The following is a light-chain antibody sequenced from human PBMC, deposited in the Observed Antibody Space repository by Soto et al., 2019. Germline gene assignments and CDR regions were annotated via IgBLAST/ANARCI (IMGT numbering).Light chain of an antibody. CDR3: QQSYSTPLT. J-gene: IGKJ4*01. Sequence: DIQMTHSPSSLSASVGDRVTITCRSSENIFSYVNWYQQKSGHAPKLLIFGTSSLHSGVPSGFSGSGSGTEFTLTINSLQPEDFATYYCQQSYSTPLTLGGGTKVDIK. CDR1: ENIFSY. CDR2: GTS. V-gene: IGKV1-39*01.